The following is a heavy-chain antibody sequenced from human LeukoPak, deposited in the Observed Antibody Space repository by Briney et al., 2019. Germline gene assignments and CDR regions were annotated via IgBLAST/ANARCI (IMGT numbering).Heavy chain of an antibody. Sequence: SGGSLRLSCAASGFTFSSYGMHWVRQAPGKGLEWVAFIRYDGSNKYYADSVKGRFTISRDNSKNTLYLQMNSLRAEDTAVYYCARESLSLESHFDFWGHGTLVTVSS. CDR1: GFTFSSYG. CDR2: IRYDGSNK. CDR3: ARESLSLESHFDF. D-gene: IGHD2/OR15-2a*01. J-gene: IGHJ4*01. V-gene: IGHV3-30*02.